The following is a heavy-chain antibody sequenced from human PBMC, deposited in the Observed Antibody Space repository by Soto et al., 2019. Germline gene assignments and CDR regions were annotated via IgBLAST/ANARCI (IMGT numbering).Heavy chain of an antibody. CDR3: ERGSPSSRAAEP. V-gene: IGHV1-18*01. Sequence: QVQLVQSGAEVKKPGASVRVSCKASGYTFTSYGISWVRQAPGQGLEWMGWISAYNGNTNYAQSLQGRVTMTTDTSPTTAEMELRSLKSDDTAVYYCERGSPSSRAAEPWGQGTLVTVS. CDR2: ISAYNGNT. D-gene: IGHD6-13*01. J-gene: IGHJ4*02. CDR1: GYTFTSYG.